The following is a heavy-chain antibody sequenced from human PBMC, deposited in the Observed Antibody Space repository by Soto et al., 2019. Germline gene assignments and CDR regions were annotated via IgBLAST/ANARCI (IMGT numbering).Heavy chain of an antibody. CDR2: IIPIFGTA. V-gene: IGHV1-69*13. CDR1: GGTFSSYA. Sequence: SVKVSCKASGGTFSSYAISWVRQAPGQGLEWMGGIIPIFGTANYAQKFQGRVTITADESTSTAYMELSSLRSEDTAVYYCAVAYCGGDCYLGYYGMDVWGQGTTVTVSS. CDR3: AVAYCGGDCYLGYYGMDV. D-gene: IGHD2-21*02. J-gene: IGHJ6*02.